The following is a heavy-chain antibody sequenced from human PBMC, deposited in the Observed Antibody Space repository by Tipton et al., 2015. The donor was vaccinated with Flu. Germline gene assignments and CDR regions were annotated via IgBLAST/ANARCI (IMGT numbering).Heavy chain of an antibody. CDR2: INHSGST. V-gene: IGHV4-34*01. Sequence: TLSLTCAVYGGSFSGYYWSWIRQPPGKGLEWIGEINHSGSTNYNPSLKSRVTISVDTSNNQFSLRLTSVTAADTAAYYCARDPSSTLTATRFDPWGQGTLVIVSS. CDR1: GGSFSGYY. J-gene: IGHJ5*02. CDR3: ARDPSSTLTATRFDP. D-gene: IGHD2-21*02.